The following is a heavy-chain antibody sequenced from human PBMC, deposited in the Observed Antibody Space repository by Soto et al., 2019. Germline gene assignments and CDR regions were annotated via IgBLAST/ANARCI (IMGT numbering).Heavy chain of an antibody. J-gene: IGHJ4*02. CDR2: ISTYNGNT. CDR1: GYTFTTYG. D-gene: IGHD3-22*01. V-gene: IGHV1-18*01. CDR3: ARGPTDYYDNSGDYFLDY. Sequence: QVQLVQSGAEVKKPGASVKVSCKASGYTFTTYGMSWVRQAPGQGLDWMGWISTYNGNTKYAERLQGRVTMTTDITTITAYMELRGLRSDDTAVYYCARGPTDYYDNSGDYFLDYWGQGTLVTVSS.